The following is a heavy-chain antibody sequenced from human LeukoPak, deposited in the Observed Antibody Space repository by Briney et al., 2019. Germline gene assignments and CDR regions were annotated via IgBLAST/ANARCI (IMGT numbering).Heavy chain of an antibody. Sequence: SQTLSLTCAVSGGSISSGGYSWNWIRQPPGRGLEWIGYIYYSGSTYYNPSLKSRVTISVDTSKNQFSLKLSSVTAADTAVYYCARGEGSLLPTTEGYWGQGTLVTVSS. V-gene: IGHV4-30-4*07. CDR3: ARGEGSLLPTTEGY. J-gene: IGHJ4*02. CDR2: IYYSGST. D-gene: IGHD4-17*01. CDR1: GGSISSGGYS.